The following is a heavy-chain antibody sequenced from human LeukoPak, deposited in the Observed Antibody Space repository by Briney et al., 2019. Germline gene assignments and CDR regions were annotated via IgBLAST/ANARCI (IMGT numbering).Heavy chain of an antibody. CDR2: IYIDGTT. V-gene: IGHV3-53*05. CDR3: AKIRYCNPTSCYLHPFDY. J-gene: IGHJ4*02. Sequence: GGSLRLSCAASGFIVSHNYMTWVRQAPGKGLEWISVIYIDGTTYYADSVKGRFTISRDNSKNTLYLQMNSLGAEDTAVYYCAKIRYCNPTSCYLHPFDYWGQGTLVTVSS. CDR1: GFIVSHNY. D-gene: IGHD2-2*01.